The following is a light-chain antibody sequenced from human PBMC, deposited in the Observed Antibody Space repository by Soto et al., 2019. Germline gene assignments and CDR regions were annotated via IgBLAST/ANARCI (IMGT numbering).Light chain of an antibody. CDR1: QSVSSN. CDR3: QQRYNRWT. J-gene: IGKJ1*01. Sequence: EIVMTQSPATLSVSPGERATLSGRASQSVSSNLAWYQQNPGQAPRLLIYGASTRDTGIPARFSGSGSGTDFTLTISSLEPEDFAVYFCQQRYNRWTVGQGTKVDNK. V-gene: IGKV3-15*01. CDR2: GAS.